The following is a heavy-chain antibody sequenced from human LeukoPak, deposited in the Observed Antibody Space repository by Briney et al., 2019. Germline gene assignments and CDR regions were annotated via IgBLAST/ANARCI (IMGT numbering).Heavy chain of an antibody. V-gene: IGHV3-21*01. CDR3: ARGGDGDGPDY. Sequence: GGSLRLSCAASGFTFSSYSMNWVRQAPGKGLEWVSSITSTSNYINYADSVKGRFTISRDNAKKSLSLQMNSLRAGDTAVYYCARGGDGDGPDYWGQGTLVTVSS. D-gene: IGHD4-17*01. CDR1: GFTFSSYS. CDR2: ITSTSNYI. J-gene: IGHJ4*02.